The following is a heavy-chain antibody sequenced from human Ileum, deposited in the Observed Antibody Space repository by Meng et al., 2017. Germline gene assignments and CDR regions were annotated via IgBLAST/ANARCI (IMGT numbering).Heavy chain of an antibody. J-gene: IGHJ5*02. Sequence: QMQVQESGLGLVKPSGTLTLTCTVPGGSGGSFSSATWWSWVRQSPGKGLEWIGEIYHSGTTTDCNPSFKSRVTISVDQSKNQFSLRLSSVTAADTAVYYCATRYHDSSPFDPWGQGTLVTVSS. CDR2: IYHSGTT. CDR3: ATRYHDSSPFDP. CDR1: GGSFSSATW. V-gene: IGHV4-4*02. D-gene: IGHD3-22*01.